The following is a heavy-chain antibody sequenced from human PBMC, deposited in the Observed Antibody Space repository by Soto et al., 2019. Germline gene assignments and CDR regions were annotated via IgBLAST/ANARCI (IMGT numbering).Heavy chain of an antibody. Sequence: ASVKVPCKASGYTFTGYYMHWVRQAPGQGLEWMAWINPITGATKFAQNFQGRVTVTRDTSINTAYMELSGLTSDDTAVYYCVRGGYCDYLNHWGDGTPLPVSS. J-gene: IGHJ1*01. CDR2: INPITGAT. D-gene: IGHD4-17*01. V-gene: IGHV1-2*02. CDR3: VRGGYCDYLNH. CDR1: GYTFTGYY.